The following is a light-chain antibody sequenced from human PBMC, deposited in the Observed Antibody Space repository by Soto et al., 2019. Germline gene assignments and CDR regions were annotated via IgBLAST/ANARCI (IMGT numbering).Light chain of an antibody. J-gene: IGLJ3*02. CDR1: SSDVGGYKY. V-gene: IGLV2-14*01. Sequence: QSALTQPASVSGSPGQSITIPCTGTSSDVGGYKYVSWYQLHPGKAPKLMIYEVSNRPSGVSHRFSGSKSGNTASLTISGLQAEDEADYYCTSYTSSDTWVFGGRTKLTVL. CDR2: EVS. CDR3: TSYTSSDTWV.